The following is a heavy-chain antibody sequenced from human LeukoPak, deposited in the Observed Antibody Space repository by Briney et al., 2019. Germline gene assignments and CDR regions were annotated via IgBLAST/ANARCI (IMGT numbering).Heavy chain of an antibody. CDR3: ATAGIAAAGRINWFDP. D-gene: IGHD6-13*01. Sequence: ASVKVSCKASGYTFTSYDINWVRRATGQGLEWMGWMNPNSGNTGYAQKFQGRVTITRNTSISTAYMELSSLRSEDTAVYYCATAGIAAAGRINWFDPWGQGTLVTVSS. CDR2: MNPNSGNT. V-gene: IGHV1-8*03. J-gene: IGHJ5*02. CDR1: GYTFTSYD.